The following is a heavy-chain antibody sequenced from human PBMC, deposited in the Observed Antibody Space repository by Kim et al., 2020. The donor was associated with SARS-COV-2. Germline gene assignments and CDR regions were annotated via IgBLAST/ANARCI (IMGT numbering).Heavy chain of an antibody. Sequence: SPTLSLTCAISGDSFSTYSSAWNWIRQSPSRGLEWLGRTYYRSKWYNDYAVSVKSRIIINPDTSRNQFSLQLNSVTPEDTAVYYCARSVDTTSSYWYFDVWGRGTLVTVSS. CDR2: TYYRSKWYN. CDR1: GDSFSTYSSA. CDR3: ARSVDTTSSYWYFDV. J-gene: IGHJ2*01. V-gene: IGHV6-1*01. D-gene: IGHD6-6*01.